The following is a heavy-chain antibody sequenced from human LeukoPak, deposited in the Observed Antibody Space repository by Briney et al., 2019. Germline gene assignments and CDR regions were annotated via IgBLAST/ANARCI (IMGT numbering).Heavy chain of an antibody. CDR1: GYTSTKYG. J-gene: IGHJ5*02. CDR3: ARARQYRWFDP. D-gene: IGHD2-2*02. V-gene: IGHV1-18*01. Sequence: EASGKVSFKGSGYTSTKYGISWVRQAPGQGLGWVGWISAYNGNTNYAQKLQGRGTITTDTSTSTAYMELRSLRSDDTAVYYCARARQYRWFDPWGQGTLVTVSS. CDR2: ISAYNGNT.